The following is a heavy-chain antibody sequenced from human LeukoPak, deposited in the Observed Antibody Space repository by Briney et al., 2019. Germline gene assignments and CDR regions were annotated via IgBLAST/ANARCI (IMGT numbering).Heavy chain of an antibody. J-gene: IGHJ6*03. Sequence: PSETLSLTCAVYGGSFSGYYWSWIRQPPGKGLEWIGEINHSGSTNYNPSLKSRVTISVDTSKNQFSLKLSSVTAADTAVYYCARQSSSWRYYYYYMDVWGKGTTVTISS. D-gene: IGHD6-13*01. CDR1: GGSFSGYY. CDR2: INHSGST. CDR3: ARQSSSWRYYYYYMDV. V-gene: IGHV4-34*01.